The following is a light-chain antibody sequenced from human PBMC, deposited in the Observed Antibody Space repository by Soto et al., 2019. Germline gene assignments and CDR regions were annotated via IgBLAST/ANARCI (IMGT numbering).Light chain of an antibody. CDR3: MQALQTSYT. J-gene: IGKJ2*01. CDR2: LGS. Sequence: DIVMTQSPLSLPVTPGEPASISCRSSQSLLHRSGYNYLDWYVQKPGQSPQLLIYLGSDRAPGVPDRFSGSGSGTDFTLKISRVEAEDVGVYYCMQALQTSYTFGQGTKLEIK. V-gene: IGKV2-28*01. CDR1: QSLLHRSGYNY.